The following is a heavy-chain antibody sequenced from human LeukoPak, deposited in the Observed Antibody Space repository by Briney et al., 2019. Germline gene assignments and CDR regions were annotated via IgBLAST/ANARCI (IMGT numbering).Heavy chain of an antibody. J-gene: IGHJ5*02. CDR2: ISGSGGST. D-gene: IGHD6-13*01. CDR1: GFTFSSYG. Sequence: PGGSLRLSCAVSGFTFSSYGMSWVRQAPGKGLEWVSGISGSGGSTYYADSVKGRFTISRDNSKNTLYLQMNSLRAEDTAVYYCAKDSDELITAAYNWFDPWGQGTLVTVSS. CDR3: AKDSDELITAAYNWFDP. V-gene: IGHV3-23*01.